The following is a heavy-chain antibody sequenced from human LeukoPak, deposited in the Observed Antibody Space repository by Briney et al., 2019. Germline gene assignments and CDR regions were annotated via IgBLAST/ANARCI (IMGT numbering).Heavy chain of an antibody. V-gene: IGHV4-34*01. Sequence: SETLSLACAVYGGSFSGYYWSWIRQPPGKGLEWIGEINHSGSTNYNPSLKSRVTISVDTSKNQFSLKLSSVTAADTAVYYCASHGDYVGDYWGQGTLVTVSS. CDR3: ASHGDYVGDY. CDR1: GGSFSGYY. J-gene: IGHJ4*02. CDR2: INHSGST. D-gene: IGHD4-17*01.